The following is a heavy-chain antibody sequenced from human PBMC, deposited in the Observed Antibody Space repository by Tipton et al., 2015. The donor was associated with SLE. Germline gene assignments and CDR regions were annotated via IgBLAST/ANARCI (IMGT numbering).Heavy chain of an antibody. D-gene: IGHD6-6*01. CDR2: IYYSGST. CDR1: GDSISGYY. J-gene: IGHJ5*02. Sequence: TLSLTCTVSGDSISGYYWSWIRQPPGKGLEWIGYIYYSGSTNYNPSLKSRVTISVDTSKNQFSLKLSSVTAADTAVYYCARERPASYSSSAGWFDPWGQGTLVTVSS. CDR3: ARERPASYSSSAGWFDP. V-gene: IGHV4-59*01.